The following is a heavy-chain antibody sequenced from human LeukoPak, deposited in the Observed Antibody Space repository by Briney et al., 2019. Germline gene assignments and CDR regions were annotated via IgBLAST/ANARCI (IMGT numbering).Heavy chain of an antibody. Sequence: GGSLRLSCAASGFTFSSYSMNWVRQAPGKGLEWVSYISSSSSTIYYADSVKGRFTISRDNAKNTLYLQMNSLTGEDSAVYYCVAVTGRPAGGGVYYWGQGTLVTVSS. D-gene: IGHD6-19*01. J-gene: IGHJ4*02. V-gene: IGHV3-48*01. CDR2: ISSSSSTI. CDR3: VAVTGRPAGGGVYY. CDR1: GFTFSSYS.